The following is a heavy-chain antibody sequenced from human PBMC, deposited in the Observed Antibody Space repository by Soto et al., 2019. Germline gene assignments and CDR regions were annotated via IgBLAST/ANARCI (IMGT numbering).Heavy chain of an antibody. D-gene: IGHD4-17*01. CDR2: ISGSGGST. CDR1: GFTFSSYA. CDR3: ATNGDYVSYYYYGMDV. V-gene: IGHV3-23*01. J-gene: IGHJ6*02. Sequence: GGSLRLSCAASGFTFSSYAMSWVRQAPGKGLEWVSAISGSGGSTYYADSVKGRFTISRDNSKNTLYLQMNSLRAEDTAVYYCATNGDYVSYYYYGMDVWGQGTTVTVSS.